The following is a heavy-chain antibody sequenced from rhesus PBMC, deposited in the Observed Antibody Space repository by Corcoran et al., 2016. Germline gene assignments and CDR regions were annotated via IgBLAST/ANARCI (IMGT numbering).Heavy chain of an antibody. J-gene: IGHJ4*01. CDR3: ARGCTGRGCPLVHIDF. D-gene: IGHD2-21*01. CDR1: VVSFRSNS. V-gene: IGHV4-173*01. Sequence: QLQLQESGPGLVKPSETLSLACAVSVVSFRSNSWTWIRQPPGQGPEGIGRICGGGGIIDYNPSLKSRVTISTDTSKNQFSLKLTSVTAADTAVYFCARGCTGRGCPLVHIDFWGQGFLVTVSS. CDR2: ICGGGGII.